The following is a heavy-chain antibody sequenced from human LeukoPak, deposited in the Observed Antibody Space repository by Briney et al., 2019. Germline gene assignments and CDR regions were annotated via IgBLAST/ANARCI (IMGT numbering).Heavy chain of an antibody. CDR1: GFTFSSYW. CDR2: IYENGGTT. Sequence: EGSLRLSCAASGFTFSSYWMSWVRQAPEKGLEFVSGIYENGGTTYYADSVKGRFSISRDNSKNTLYLQMDSLRGEDTAVYYCAKDFRIGYSAHFDYWGQGALVTVSS. D-gene: IGHD2-21*01. V-gene: IGHV3-23*01. CDR3: AKDFRIGYSAHFDY. J-gene: IGHJ4*02.